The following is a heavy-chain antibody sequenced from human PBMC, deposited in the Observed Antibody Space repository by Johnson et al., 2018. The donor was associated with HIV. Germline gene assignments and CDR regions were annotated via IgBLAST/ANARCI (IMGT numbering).Heavy chain of an antibody. CDR1: GFTVSSNY. V-gene: IGHV3-11*04. J-gene: IGHJ3*02. CDR3: ARPRTGSDAFDI. Sequence: QVQLVESGGGLVQPGGSLRLSCAASGFTVSSNYMSWVRQAPGKGLEWVSYISGSDIIYSADSVQGRFTVSRDNAKNSLYLQMNSLRAEDTAVYYCARPRTGSDAFDIWGQGTMVT. D-gene: IGHD7-27*01. CDR2: ISGSDII.